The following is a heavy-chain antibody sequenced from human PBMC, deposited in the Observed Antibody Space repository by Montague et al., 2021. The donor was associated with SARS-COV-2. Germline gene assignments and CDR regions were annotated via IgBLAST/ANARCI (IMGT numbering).Heavy chain of an antibody. Sequence: PALVKPTQTLTLTCTFSGFSLSTSGMCVSWIRQPPGKALEWLALIDWDDDKYYSTSLKTRLTISKDTSKNQVVLTMTNMDPVDTATYYCARISAWYSSGWSAFDYWGQGTRVTVSS. D-gene: IGHD6-19*01. CDR2: IDWDDDK. CDR1: GFSLSTSGMC. J-gene: IGHJ4*02. V-gene: IGHV2-70*01. CDR3: ARISAWYSSGWSAFDY.